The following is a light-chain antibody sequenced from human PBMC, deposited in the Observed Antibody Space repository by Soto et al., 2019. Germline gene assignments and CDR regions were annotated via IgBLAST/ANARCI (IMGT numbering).Light chain of an antibody. CDR2: DAS. Sequence: EIVLTQSPGTLSLSPGERVTLSCRASQSLSSGYLAWYQQKFGQAPRLLIYDASRRATGIPERFSGSGSGTDFTLTINRLEPENFATYYCQQSYSSPPTVGQGTKVDIK. CDR3: QQSYSSPPT. V-gene: IGKV3D-20*02. CDR1: QSLSSGY. J-gene: IGKJ1*01.